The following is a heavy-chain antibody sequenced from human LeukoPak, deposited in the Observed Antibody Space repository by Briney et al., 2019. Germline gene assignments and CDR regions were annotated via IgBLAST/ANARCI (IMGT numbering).Heavy chain of an antibody. CDR2: IISSGGTT. CDR1: GFTFSNYA. J-gene: IGHJ4*02. CDR3: AETRLGDYYFDY. Sequence: GGSLRLSCAASGFTFSNYAMSWVRQAPGQGLEWVSNIISSGGTTDYADSVKGRFTISRDNSKNTLFLQMNSLRAEDSAVYYCAETRLGDYYFDYWGQGTLVTVSS. D-gene: IGHD4-17*01. V-gene: IGHV3-23*01.